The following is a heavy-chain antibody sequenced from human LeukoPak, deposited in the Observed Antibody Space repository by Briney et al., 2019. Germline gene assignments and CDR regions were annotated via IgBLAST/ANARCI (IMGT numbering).Heavy chain of an antibody. CDR3: ARNLSHGYCSGGTCYSSLYFDY. V-gene: IGHV1-18*01. D-gene: IGHD2-15*01. J-gene: IGHJ4*02. CDR2: ISAYNGNT. Sequence: ASVKVSCKASGYTFTSYGISWVRQAPGQGLEWMGWISAYNGNTSYAQNLQGRVTMTTDTSTSTAYMELRSLRSDDTAMYYCARNLSHGYCSGGTCYSSLYFDYWGQGTLVTVSS. CDR1: GYTFTSYG.